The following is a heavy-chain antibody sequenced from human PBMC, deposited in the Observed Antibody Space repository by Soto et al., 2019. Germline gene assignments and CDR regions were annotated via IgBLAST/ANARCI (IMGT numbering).Heavy chain of an antibody. V-gene: IGHV2-5*02. CDR3: AHSEWAAAGTMWFDP. Sequence: GVGVGWIRQPPGKSREWLALIYWDDDKRYSPSLKSRLTITKDTSKNQVVLTITNMDPVDTATYYCAHSEWAAAGTMWFDPWGQGTLVTVSS. CDR2: IYWDDDK. J-gene: IGHJ5*02. CDR1: GVG. D-gene: IGHD6-13*01.